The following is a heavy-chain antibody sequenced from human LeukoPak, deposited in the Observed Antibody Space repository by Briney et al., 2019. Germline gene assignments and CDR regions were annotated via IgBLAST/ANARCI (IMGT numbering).Heavy chain of an antibody. J-gene: IGHJ6*02. CDR2: ISDNGVTR. CDR3: AKAPAPYYYYYGMDV. CDR1: GFTFSSYV. Sequence: GGSLRLSCAASGFTFSSYVMTWVRQAPGKGLEWVSSISDNGVTRYYADSVKGRFTISRDNSDNTVYLQINSLRAEDTAIYYCAKAPAPYYYYYGMDVWGQGTAVTVSS. V-gene: IGHV3-23*01.